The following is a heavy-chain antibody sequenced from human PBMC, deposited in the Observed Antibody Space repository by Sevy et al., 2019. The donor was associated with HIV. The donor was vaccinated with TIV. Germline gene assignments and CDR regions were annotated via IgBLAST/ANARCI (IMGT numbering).Heavy chain of an antibody. CDR2: IYHTGPT. J-gene: IGHJ4*02. Sequence: SETLSLTCTVSGGSISSGGYYWSWIRQHPGKGLEWIGYIYHTGPTYYNPSLKSRVTISVDTSKNQFSLRLNSVTAADTAVYYCARDSGDYPYYFDHWGQGTLVTVSS. CDR1: GGSISSGGYY. D-gene: IGHD4-17*01. V-gene: IGHV4-30-2*01. CDR3: ARDSGDYPYYFDH.